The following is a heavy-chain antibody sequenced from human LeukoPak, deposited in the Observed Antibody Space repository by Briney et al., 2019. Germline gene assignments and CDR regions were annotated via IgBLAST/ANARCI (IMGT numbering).Heavy chain of an antibody. CDR3: AVQIGYSSNQHMDV. D-gene: IGHD6-13*01. CDR2: INPNSGGT. V-gene: IGHV1-2*02. CDR1: GYTFTGYY. J-gene: IGHJ6*03. Sequence: ASVKVSCKASGYTFTGYYIHWVRQAPGQGLEWMGWINPNSGGTTFAQKFQGRVTMTGDTSLSTAYLEVSSLRPDDTAMYYCAVQIGYSSNQHMDVWGKGTMVTVSS.